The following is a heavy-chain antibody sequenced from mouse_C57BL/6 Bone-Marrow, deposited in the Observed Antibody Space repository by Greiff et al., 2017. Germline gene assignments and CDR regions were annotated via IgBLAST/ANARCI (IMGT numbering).Heavy chain of an antibody. Sequence: VQLQQPGAELVRPGSSVKLSCKASGYTFTSYWMDWVKQRPGQGLEWIGNIYPSDSETHYNQKFKDKATLAVDKSSSTAYMQLSSLTSEDSAVYYCARRVGIYYDSHLWGQGTLVTVSA. CDR1: GYTFTSYW. D-gene: IGHD2-4*01. J-gene: IGHJ3*01. CDR3: ARRVGIYYDSHL. V-gene: IGHV1-61*01. CDR2: IYPSDSET.